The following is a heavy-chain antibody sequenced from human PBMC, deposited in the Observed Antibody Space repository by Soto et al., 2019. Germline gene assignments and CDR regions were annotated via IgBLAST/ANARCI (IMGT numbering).Heavy chain of an antibody. V-gene: IGHV3-30-3*01. CDR1: GFTFSSYP. D-gene: IGHD1-1*01. Sequence: PGGSLRLSCAASGFTFSSYPMHWVRQAPGKGLEWVAVISYDETSKYYADSEKGRFTISRDNSKNTLYLQMNSLRAEDTAVYYCVRCWGTGDGSNLGYNWLDPWGQGTLVTVSS. CDR3: VRCWGTGDGSNLGYNWLDP. J-gene: IGHJ5*02. CDR2: ISYDETSK.